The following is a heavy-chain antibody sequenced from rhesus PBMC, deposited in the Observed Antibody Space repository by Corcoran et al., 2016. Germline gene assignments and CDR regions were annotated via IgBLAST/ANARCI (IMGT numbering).Heavy chain of an antibody. CDR2: IYGGSGGT. Sequence: QVQLQESGPGVVKPSETLPLTCAVSGGSISGYYLWSWIRQPPGKGLEWIGYIYGGSGGTSYNPSLKSRVIISIDTSKNQFSLELSSVTAADTAVYYCAGGSSGWYLYFDYWGQGVLVTVSS. J-gene: IGHJ4*01. D-gene: IGHD6-31*01. V-gene: IGHV4-106*01. CDR3: AGGSSGWYLYFDY. CDR1: GGSISGYYL.